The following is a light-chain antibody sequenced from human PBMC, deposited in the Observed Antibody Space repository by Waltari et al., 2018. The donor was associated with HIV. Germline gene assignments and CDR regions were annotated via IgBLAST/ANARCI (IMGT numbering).Light chain of an antibody. CDR3: CSYDVSRAPIWV. J-gene: IGLJ3*02. Sequence: QSALAQPASVSGSPGQSITISCTGTSGDVGAYDLVSWYQQHPGKVPKLLIYDVSSRPSGVSIRFSGSKSGNTASLTISGLQTEDEADYYCCSYDVSRAPIWVFGGGTKLTVL. CDR2: DVS. V-gene: IGLV2-23*02. CDR1: SGDVGAYDL.